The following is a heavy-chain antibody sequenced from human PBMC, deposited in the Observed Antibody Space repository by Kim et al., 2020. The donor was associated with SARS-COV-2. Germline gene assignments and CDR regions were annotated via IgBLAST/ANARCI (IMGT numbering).Heavy chain of an antibody. V-gene: IGHV4-34*01. CDR2: INHSGST. CDR3: ARSLMITFGGTPGY. J-gene: IGHJ4*02. Sequence: SETLSLTCAVYGGSFSGYYWSWIRQPPGKGLEWIGEINHSGSTNYNPSLKSRVTISVDTSKNQFSLKLSSVTAADTAVYYCARSLMITFGGTPGYWGQGTLVTVSS. CDR1: GGSFSGYY. D-gene: IGHD3-16*01.